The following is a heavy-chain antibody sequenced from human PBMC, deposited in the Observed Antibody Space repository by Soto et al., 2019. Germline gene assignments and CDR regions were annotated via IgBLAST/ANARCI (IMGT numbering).Heavy chain of an antibody. CDR1: GYTFTSYG. CDR2: INAANGDT. V-gene: IGHV1-3*01. CDR3: VRRHVSATGIDWFDP. D-gene: IGHD6-13*01. Sequence: AAVKVSCKASGYTFTSYGIHWVRQAPGQRLEWMGWINAANGDTKYSPKFQGRVTITRDTSASTAYMELSSLRSEDTAVYYCVRRHVSATGIDWFDPWGQGTLVTVPS. J-gene: IGHJ5*02.